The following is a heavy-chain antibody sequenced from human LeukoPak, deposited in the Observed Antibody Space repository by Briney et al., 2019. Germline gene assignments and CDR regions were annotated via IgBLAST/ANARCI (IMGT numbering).Heavy chain of an antibody. CDR2: VSSGYI. Sequence: GGSLRLSCAASGFTFSSYSMSWVRQAPGKGLEWVSSVSSGYIYYADSVKGRFTISRDNAENSLYLQMNSLRAEDTAVYYCARGAYYSSSSPNYFDFWGQGNLVTVSS. J-gene: IGHJ4*02. CDR3: ARGAYYSSSSPNYFDF. CDR1: GFTFSSYS. D-gene: IGHD6-13*01. V-gene: IGHV3-21*01.